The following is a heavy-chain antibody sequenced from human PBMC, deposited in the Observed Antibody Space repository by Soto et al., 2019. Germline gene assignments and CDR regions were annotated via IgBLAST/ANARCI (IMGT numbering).Heavy chain of an antibody. Sequence: PSQTQPLPCSVSGGSISSRSYHRVWIRKPPGKRMEWIGSIYYSGSTYYNPSLKSRVTISVDTSKNQFSLKLSSVTAADTAVYYCARDAAHKYGSGSSEPQSFLTWGQRTLVTVSS. CDR2: IYYSGST. V-gene: IGHV4-39*07. D-gene: IGHD3-10*01. CDR3: ARDAAHKYGSGSSEPQSFLT. CDR1: GGSISSRSYH. J-gene: IGHJ4*02.